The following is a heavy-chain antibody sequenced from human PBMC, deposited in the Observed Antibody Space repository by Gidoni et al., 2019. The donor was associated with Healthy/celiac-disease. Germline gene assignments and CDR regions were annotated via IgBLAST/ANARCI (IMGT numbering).Heavy chain of an antibody. CDR3: ARDNYNWNDGDAFDI. J-gene: IGHJ3*02. CDR2: IGYDGSNK. Sequence: QVQLVESGGGVVQPGRSLRLSCSASGFTFSRYGMHWVRQAPGKGLEGVAVIGYDGSNKYYADSVKGRFTISRDNSKNTLYLQMNSLRAEDTAVYYCARDNYNWNDGDAFDIWGQGTMVTVSS. CDR1: GFTFSRYG. D-gene: IGHD1-1*01. V-gene: IGHV3-33*01.